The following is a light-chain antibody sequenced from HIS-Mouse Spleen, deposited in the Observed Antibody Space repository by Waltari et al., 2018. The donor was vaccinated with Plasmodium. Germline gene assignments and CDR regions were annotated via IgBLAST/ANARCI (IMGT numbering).Light chain of an antibody. Sequence: DIQMTQSPSSLSASVGDRVTITGRASQSISSYLNWYQQKPGKAPTLLIYAASSLQSGVPSRCSGSGAETDYTLTISSLQPEDFATYYCQQSYSTPWTFGQGTKVEIK. CDR3: QQSYSTPWT. CDR1: QSISSY. V-gene: IGKV1-39*01. J-gene: IGKJ1*01. CDR2: AAS.